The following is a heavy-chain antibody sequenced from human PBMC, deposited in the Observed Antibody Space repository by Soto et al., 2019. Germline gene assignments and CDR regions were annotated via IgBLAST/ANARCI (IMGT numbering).Heavy chain of an antibody. Sequence: EVQLLESGGGLVQPGGSLRLSCAASGYSFSTYAMSWVRQAPGKGLEWVSGISAGGGSPFIADSVKGRIIISRDNAKDTLYLQMNSLTGEDTAIYYCVKHAEYQLVSWFDPWGQGTLVTVSS. CDR3: VKHAEYQLVSWFDP. CDR1: GYSFSTYA. D-gene: IGHD6-6*01. CDR2: ISAGGGSP. V-gene: IGHV3-23*01. J-gene: IGHJ5*02.